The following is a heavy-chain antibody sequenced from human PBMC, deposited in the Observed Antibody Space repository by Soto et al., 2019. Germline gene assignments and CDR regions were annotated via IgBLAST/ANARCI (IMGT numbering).Heavy chain of an antibody. D-gene: IGHD6-19*01. Sequence: VQLVEPGGGVVQPGRSLRLSCAASGFTFSDYAMHWVRQAPGKGLEWVAVVSHDGRNTHYADSVKGRFTISIDSSKNTVSLEMTSLRAEDTAVYYCAKGGRQWLVTSDFNYWGQGALVTVSS. CDR2: VSHDGRNT. CDR1: GFTFSDYA. J-gene: IGHJ4*02. V-gene: IGHV3-30*18. CDR3: AKGGRQWLVTSDFNY.